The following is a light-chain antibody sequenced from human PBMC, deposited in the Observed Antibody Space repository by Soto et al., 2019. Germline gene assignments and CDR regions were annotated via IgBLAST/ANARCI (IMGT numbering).Light chain of an antibody. Sequence: QSVLTQPPSASGTPGQRVTISCSGSRSNIGSNYVYWYQQLPGTAPKLLIYTNDQRPSGVPDRFSASKSGTSASLAISGLRSDDEADYYCAAWDDGLWVFGGGTKLTVL. J-gene: IGLJ3*02. CDR1: RSNIGSNY. V-gene: IGLV1-47*01. CDR3: AAWDDGLWV. CDR2: TND.